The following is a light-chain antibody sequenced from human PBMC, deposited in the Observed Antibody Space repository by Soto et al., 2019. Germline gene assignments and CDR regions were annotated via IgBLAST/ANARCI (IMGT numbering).Light chain of an antibody. CDR1: QSVLRSSNRKNY. CDR2: WAS. V-gene: IGKV4-1*01. CDR3: QQYFSPPWT. Sequence: DIVMTQSPESLPVSLGERATISCKSSQSVLRSSNRKNYLVWYQQKPGQPPQLLFYWASTRESGVPDRFRASGSGTDFTLTISGLQAEDVAIYYCQQYFSPPWTIGQGTRVEIK. J-gene: IGKJ1*01.